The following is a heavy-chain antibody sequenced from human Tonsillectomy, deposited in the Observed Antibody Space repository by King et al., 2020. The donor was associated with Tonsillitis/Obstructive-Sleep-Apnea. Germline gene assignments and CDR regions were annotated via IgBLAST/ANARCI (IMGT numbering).Heavy chain of an antibody. J-gene: IGHJ4*02. V-gene: IGHV1-2*02. CDR3: AREAGETYYFDY. D-gene: IGHD2-21*01. CDR2: INPNSGGT. Sequence: VQLVESGAEVKKPGASVKVSCKASGYTFTGYHVHWVRQAPGQGLEWMGWINPNSGGTKYAQRFQGRVTMTRATSISTAYMELSRLRSDDTAVYYCAREAGETYYFDYWGQGTLVTVSS. CDR1: GYTFTGYH.